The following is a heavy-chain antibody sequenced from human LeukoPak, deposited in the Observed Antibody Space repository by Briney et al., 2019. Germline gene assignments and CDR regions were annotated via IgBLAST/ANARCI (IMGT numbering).Heavy chain of an antibody. J-gene: IGHJ5*02. CDR2: INSDGSST. D-gene: IGHD5-12*01. Sequence: GGSLRLSCAASGFTYSNYWMHWVRQAPGKGLVWVSRINSDGSSTSYADSVKGRFTISRDNSKNTLYLQMNSLRAEDTAVYYCARDRSRLRFGSNWFDPWGQGTLVTVSS. CDR1: GFTYSNYW. CDR3: ARDRSRLRFGSNWFDP. V-gene: IGHV3-74*01.